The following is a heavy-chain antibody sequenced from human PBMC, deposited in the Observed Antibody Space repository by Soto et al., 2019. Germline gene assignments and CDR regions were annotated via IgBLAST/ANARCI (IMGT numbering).Heavy chain of an antibody. V-gene: IGHV4-31*03. CDR1: GGSISSGGYY. CDR3: ARRVYP. CDR2: IYYSGST. J-gene: IGHJ5*02. Sequence: QVQLQESGPGLVKPSQTLSLTCTVSGGSISSGGYYWTWIRQHPGKGMEWIGYIYYSGSTYYNPSRKSRVTISVDTSKTQFSLQLSSVTPAHTAVYYCARRVYPWGQGTLVTVSS.